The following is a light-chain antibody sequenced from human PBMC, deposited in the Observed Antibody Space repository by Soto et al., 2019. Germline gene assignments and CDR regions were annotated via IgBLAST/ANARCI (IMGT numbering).Light chain of an antibody. CDR2: DVS. CDR1: SNDIGAYNY. V-gene: IGLV2-14*01. J-gene: IGLJ2*01. Sequence: QSALTQPASVSGSPGQSVTISCTGTSNDIGAYNYVSWYQQHPGKAPKLMIYDVSSRPSGVSNRLSGSRSGNTASLTISGLQAEDEADYYYSSYTTTKIVIFGGGTKLTVL. CDR3: SSYTTTKIVI.